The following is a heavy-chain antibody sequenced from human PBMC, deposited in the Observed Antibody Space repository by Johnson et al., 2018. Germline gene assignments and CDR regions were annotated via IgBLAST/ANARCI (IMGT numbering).Heavy chain of an antibody. J-gene: IGHJ1*01. D-gene: IGHD6-13*01. Sequence: VQLVQSGGGLVQPGRSLRLSCTASGFTLGDYAMTWFRQAPGKGLEWVGFIRRKAYGGTTEYAASVKGRFTISRDDSKSIAYLPMNTLEKEDPAVYYGSKGYSSTWAAEYFQHWGQGTLVTVSS. CDR3: SKGYSSTWAAEYFQH. CDR1: GFTLGDYA. V-gene: IGHV3-49*03. CDR2: IRRKAYGGTT.